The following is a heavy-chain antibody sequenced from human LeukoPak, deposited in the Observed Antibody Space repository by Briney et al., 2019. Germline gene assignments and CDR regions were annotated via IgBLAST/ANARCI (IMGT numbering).Heavy chain of an antibody. Sequence: PGGSLRLSCAASGFTFSSYGMHWVRQAPGKGLEWVAVIWYDGSNKYYADSVKGRFTISRDNPKNTLYLQMNSLRAEDTAVYYCARVSSGWYPYFAYWGQGTLVTVSS. CDR3: ARVSSGWYPYFAY. CDR1: GFTFSSYG. J-gene: IGHJ4*02. D-gene: IGHD6-19*01. V-gene: IGHV3-33*01. CDR2: IWYDGSNK.